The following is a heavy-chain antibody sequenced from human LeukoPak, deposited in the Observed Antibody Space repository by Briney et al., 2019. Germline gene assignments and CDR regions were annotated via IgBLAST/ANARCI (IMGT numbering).Heavy chain of an antibody. CDR3: ATSAGGWTYYFDY. Sequence: ASVKVSCKVSGYTLTELSMHWVRQAPGKGLEWVGGFDPEDGETIYAQKFQGRVTMTEDTSTDTAYMELSSLRSEDTAVYYCATSAGGWTYYFDYWGQGTLVTVSS. D-gene: IGHD6-19*01. J-gene: IGHJ4*02. CDR1: GYTLTELS. V-gene: IGHV1-24*01. CDR2: FDPEDGET.